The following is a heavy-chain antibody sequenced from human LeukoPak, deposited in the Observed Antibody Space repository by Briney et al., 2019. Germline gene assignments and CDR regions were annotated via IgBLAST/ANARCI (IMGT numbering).Heavy chain of an antibody. Sequence: GGSLRLSCAVSGFTFSSYAMHWVRQAPGKGLEWVAVISYDGSNKYYADSVKGRFTISRDNSKNTLYLQMNSLRAEDTAVYYCARDLRDYYDSSGYPTAFDYWGQGTLVTVSS. D-gene: IGHD3-22*01. V-gene: IGHV3-30-3*01. J-gene: IGHJ4*02. CDR1: GFTFSSYA. CDR3: ARDLRDYYDSSGYPTAFDY. CDR2: ISYDGSNK.